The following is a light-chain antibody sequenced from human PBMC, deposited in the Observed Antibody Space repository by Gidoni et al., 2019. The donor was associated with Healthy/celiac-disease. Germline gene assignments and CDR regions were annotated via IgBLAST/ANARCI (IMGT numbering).Light chain of an antibody. CDR3: QQRSNWPS. CDR2: DAS. V-gene: IGKV3-11*01. CDR1: QSVSSY. J-gene: IGKJ4*01. Sequence: EIVLTKSPATLSLSPGERATLSCRASQSVSSYLAWYQQKPGQAPRLLIYDASNRATGIPARFSGSGSGTDFTLTISSLEPGDFAVYYCQQRSNWPSFGGGTKVEIK.